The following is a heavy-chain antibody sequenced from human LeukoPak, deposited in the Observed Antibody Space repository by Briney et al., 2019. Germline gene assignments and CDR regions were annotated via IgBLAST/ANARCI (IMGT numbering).Heavy chain of an antibody. CDR2: IWYDGSNK. D-gene: IGHD3-22*01. Sequence: GGSLRLSCAASGFTFISYGMHWVRQAPGKGLEGVAVIWYDGSNKYYADSVKGRFTISRDNSKNTLYLQMNSLRAEDTAVYYCARDHNFANYYDSSGLLDWGQGTLVTVSS. V-gene: IGHV3-33*01. J-gene: IGHJ4*02. CDR1: GFTFISYG. CDR3: ARDHNFANYYDSSGLLD.